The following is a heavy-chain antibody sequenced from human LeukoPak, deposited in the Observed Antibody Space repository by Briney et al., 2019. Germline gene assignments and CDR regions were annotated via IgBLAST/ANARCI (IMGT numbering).Heavy chain of an antibody. Sequence: PGGSLRPSCAASGFTLDDYGTSWVRQAPGKGLEWVSGINWNGGSTGYADSVKGRFTISRDNAKNSLYLQMNSLLTAETALYYAACVLLGGSRNAFDIWGQGTMVTVSS. D-gene: IGHD1-26*01. V-gene: IGHV3-20*04. CDR2: INWNGGST. CDR1: GFTLDDYG. CDR3: ACVLLGGSRNAFDI. J-gene: IGHJ3*02.